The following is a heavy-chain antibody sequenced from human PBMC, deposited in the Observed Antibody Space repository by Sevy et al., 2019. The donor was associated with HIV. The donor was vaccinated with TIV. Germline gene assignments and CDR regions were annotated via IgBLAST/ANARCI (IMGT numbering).Heavy chain of an antibody. CDR2: ISSDGRNK. CDR3: AIGRGYTYGYD. D-gene: IGHD5-18*01. CDR1: GFTFSTYG. J-gene: IGHJ4*02. Sequence: GGSLRLSCADSGFTFSTYGMHWVRQAPGKGLHWVTAISSDGRNKFYAESVKGRFTISRDNSKNTVFLQMSSLTTEDTAVYYCAIGRGYTYGYDWGQGTLVTVSS. V-gene: IGHV3-30*03.